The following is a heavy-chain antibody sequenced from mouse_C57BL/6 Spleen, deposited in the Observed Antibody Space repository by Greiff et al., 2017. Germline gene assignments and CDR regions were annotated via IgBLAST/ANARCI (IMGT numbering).Heavy chain of an antibody. D-gene: IGHD4-1*01. CDR1: GYAFSSSW. Sequence: VQLQQSGPELVKPGASVKISCKASGYAFSSSWMNWVKQRPGKGLEWIGRIYPGDGDTNYNGKFTGQATLTADKSSSTAYMQLSSLTSEDSAVYFCARKGPNWDALDYRGQGTTLTVSS. CDR2: IYPGDGDT. J-gene: IGHJ2*01. CDR3: ARKGPNWDALDY. V-gene: IGHV1-82*01.